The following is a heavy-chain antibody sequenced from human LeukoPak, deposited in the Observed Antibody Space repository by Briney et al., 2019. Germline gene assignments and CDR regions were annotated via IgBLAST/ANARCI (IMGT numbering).Heavy chain of an antibody. CDR1: GGSISSYY. J-gene: IGHJ6*03. V-gene: IGHV4-4*07. CDR3: ARSRVETDIVVVPAARPRLYYYYYMDV. CDR2: IYTSGST. Sequence: SETLSLTCTVSGGSISSYYWSWIRQPAGKGLEWIGRIYTSGSTNYNPSLKSRVTMSVDTSKNQFSLKLSSVTAADTAVYYCARSRVETDIVVVPAARPRLYYYYYMDVWGKGTTVTVSS. D-gene: IGHD2-2*02.